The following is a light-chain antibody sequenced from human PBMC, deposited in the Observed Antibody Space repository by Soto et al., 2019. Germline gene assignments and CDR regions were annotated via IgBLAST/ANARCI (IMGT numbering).Light chain of an antibody. V-gene: IGLV2-14*01. Sequence: QSVLTQPASVSGSLGQSITISCTGTSSDVGNYNYVSWYQLHPGKGPKLMIYEVNDRPSGVSNRFSGSKSGNTASLTISGLQAEDEADYHCSSYTNTGTLYVFGTGTKVTVL. CDR3: SSYTNTGTLYV. CDR1: SSDVGNYNY. J-gene: IGLJ1*01. CDR2: EVN.